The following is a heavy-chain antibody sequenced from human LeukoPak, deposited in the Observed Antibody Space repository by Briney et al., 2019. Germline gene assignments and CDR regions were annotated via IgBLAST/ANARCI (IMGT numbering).Heavy chain of an antibody. D-gene: IGHD3-9*01. CDR2: ISGSGGRT. Sequence: GGSLRLSCAASGFTFSSYAMSWVRQAPGRGLEWVSSISGSGGRTYYADSVKGRFTISRDNSKNTLYLQMNSLRAEDTAVYYCAKAPLPGGFDWCFDYWGQGTLVTVSS. V-gene: IGHV3-23*01. J-gene: IGHJ4*02. CDR3: AKAPLPGGFDWCFDY. CDR1: GFTFSSYA.